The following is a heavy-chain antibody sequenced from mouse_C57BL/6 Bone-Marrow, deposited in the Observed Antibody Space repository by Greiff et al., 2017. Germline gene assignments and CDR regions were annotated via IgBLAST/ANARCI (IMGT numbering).Heavy chain of an antibody. D-gene: IGHD4-1*01. CDR1: GYSFTGYY. V-gene: IGHV1-42*01. CDR2: INPSTGGT. J-gene: IGHJ2*01. CDR3: AVGPFDY. Sequence: EVMLVESGPELVKPGASVKISCKASGYSFTGYYMNWVKQSPEKSLEWIGEINPSTGGTTYNQKFKAKATLTVDKSSSTAYMQLKSLTSEDSAVYYCAVGPFDYWGQGTTLTVSS.